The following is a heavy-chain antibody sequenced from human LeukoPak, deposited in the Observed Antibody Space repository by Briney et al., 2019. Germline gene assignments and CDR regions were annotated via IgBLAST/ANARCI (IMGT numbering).Heavy chain of an antibody. Sequence: PGGSLRLSCAASGFTFSSYAMSWVRQAPGKGLEWVSAISGPGGNTYYADSVKGRFTISRDNSKNTPYLQMNSLSAEDTAVYYCAKAHIAAAGTRRGMDVWGKGTTVTVSS. CDR3: AKAHIAAAGTRRGMDV. J-gene: IGHJ6*04. CDR2: ISGPGGNT. CDR1: GFTFSSYA. V-gene: IGHV3-23*01. D-gene: IGHD6-13*01.